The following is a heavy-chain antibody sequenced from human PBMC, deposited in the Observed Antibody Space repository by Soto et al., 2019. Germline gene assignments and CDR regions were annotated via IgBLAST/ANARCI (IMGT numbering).Heavy chain of an antibody. D-gene: IGHD6-13*01. Sequence: GGSLRLSCAASGFTFSSYSMNWVRQAPGKGLEWVSSISSSSSYIYYADSVKGRFTISRNNAKNSLYLQMNSLRAEDTAVYYCSRGGIAAAGTPDWFDPWGQGTLVTVSS. J-gene: IGHJ5*02. CDR2: ISSSSSYI. CDR3: SRGGIAAAGTPDWFDP. V-gene: IGHV3-21*01. CDR1: GFTFSSYS.